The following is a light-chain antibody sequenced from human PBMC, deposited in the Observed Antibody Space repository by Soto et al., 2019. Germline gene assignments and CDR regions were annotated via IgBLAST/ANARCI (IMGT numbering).Light chain of an antibody. Sequence: QSVLTQPPSVSGAPGQRVTISCTGSSSNIGAGYDVHWYQQLPGTAPKLLIYGNSNRPSGVPDRFSGSKSGTSASLAITGLQAEDESDYYGQSYDRRLSGPVVFGGGTKVTVL. V-gene: IGLV1-40*01. J-gene: IGLJ2*01. CDR1: SSNIGAGYD. CDR2: GNS. CDR3: QSYDRRLSGPVV.